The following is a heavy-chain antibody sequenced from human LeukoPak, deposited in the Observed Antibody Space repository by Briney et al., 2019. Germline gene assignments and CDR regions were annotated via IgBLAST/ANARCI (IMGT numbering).Heavy chain of an antibody. J-gene: IGHJ4*02. Sequence: GGSLRLSCAASGFTFSSYEMNWVRQAPGKGLEWVSHISSGGTTISYTDSVKDRFTISRDKAKNSLYLQMNTLRAEDTAIYYCARGLFDYWGQGTLVTVSS. CDR2: ISSGGTTI. V-gene: IGHV3-48*03. CDR3: ARGLFDY. CDR1: GFTFSSYE.